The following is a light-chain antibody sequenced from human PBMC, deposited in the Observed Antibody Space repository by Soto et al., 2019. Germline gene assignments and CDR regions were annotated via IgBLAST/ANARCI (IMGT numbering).Light chain of an antibody. V-gene: IGLV2-14*03. CDR1: NSDVGASNS. J-gene: IGLJ2*01. CDR3: SSETSDKTLVV. Sequence: QSALTQPASVSGSPGQSITISCIGSNSDVGASNSVPWYQQRPGKAPQLIIYDVSNRPSGVSNRFSGSKSGNTASLTISGLQAEDEADYYCSSETSDKTLVVFGGGTKVTVL. CDR2: DVS.